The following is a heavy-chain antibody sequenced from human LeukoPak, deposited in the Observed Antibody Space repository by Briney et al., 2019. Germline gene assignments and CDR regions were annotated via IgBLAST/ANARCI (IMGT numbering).Heavy chain of an antibody. CDR3: ARGEDYYDSSGPDY. CDR2: IYTSGST. CDR1: GGSISSGSYY. J-gene: IGHJ4*02. D-gene: IGHD3-22*01. V-gene: IGHV4-61*02. Sequence: SETLSLTCTVSGGSISSGSYYWSWIRQPAGKGLEWIGRIYTSGSTNYNPSLKSRVTISVDTSKNQFSLKLSSVTAADTAVYYCARGEDYYDSSGPDYWGQGTLVTVSS.